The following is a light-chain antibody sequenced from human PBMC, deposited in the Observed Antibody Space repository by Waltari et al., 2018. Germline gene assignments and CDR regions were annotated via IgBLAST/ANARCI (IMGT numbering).Light chain of an antibody. Sequence: QSALTQPASVSGSPGHAITLPCTRTSSAVGGYGYVSWYQQHPGKAPKLIIYDVSNRPSGVSSRFSGSKFGNTASLTISGLQADDEADYYCNSYTSSSSLFGGGTRLTVL. CDR2: DVS. CDR3: NSYTSSSSL. V-gene: IGLV2-14*03. CDR1: SSAVGGYGY. J-gene: IGLJ2*01.